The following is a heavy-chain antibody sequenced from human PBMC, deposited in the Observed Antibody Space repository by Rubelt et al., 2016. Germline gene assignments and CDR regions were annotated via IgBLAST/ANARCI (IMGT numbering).Heavy chain of an antibody. CDR3: AREVKAAYAFDI. D-gene: IGHD6-13*01. V-gene: IGHV3-53*01. CDR2: LYSAGST. CDR1: GLTVSTHY. Sequence: EVQLVESGGGLVQLGGSLRLSCAASGLTVSTHYMSWVRQAPGKGLELVSVLYSAGSTYSAVSVKGRLTISRDNSKNTLYLQMNSLRAEDSAVDYCAREVKAAYAFDIWGQGTMVTVSS. J-gene: IGHJ3*02.